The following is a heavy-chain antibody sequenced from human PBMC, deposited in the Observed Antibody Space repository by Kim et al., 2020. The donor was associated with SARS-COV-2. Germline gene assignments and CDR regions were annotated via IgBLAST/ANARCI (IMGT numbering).Heavy chain of an antibody. CDR1: GYTFSNYN. D-gene: IGHD7-27*01. V-gene: IGHV1-18*01. CDR2: ISPYNGYT. J-gene: IGHJ4*02. Sequence: ASVKVSCKSFGYTFSNYNFNWVRQAPGHGLEWMGWISPYNGYTNYAQKLQGRVTMTTATSTNTAYMDLRSLTSDDTAVYYCARDRGWGYYNFWAPGTRVT. CDR3: ARDRGWGYYNF.